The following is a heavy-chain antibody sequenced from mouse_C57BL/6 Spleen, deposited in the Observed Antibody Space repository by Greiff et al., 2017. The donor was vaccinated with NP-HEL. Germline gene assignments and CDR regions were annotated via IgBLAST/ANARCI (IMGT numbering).Heavy chain of an antibody. V-gene: IGHV1-61*01. CDR2: IYPSDSET. D-gene: IGHD2-1*01. CDR3: ARAGGNGFAY. J-gene: IGHJ3*01. CDR1: GYTFTSYW. Sequence: QVRLQQPGAELVRPGSSVKLSCKASGYTFTSYWMDWVKQRPGQGLEWIGNIYPSDSETHYNQKFKDKATLTVDKSSSTAYMQLSSLTSEDSAVYYCARAGGNGFAYWGQGTLVTVSA.